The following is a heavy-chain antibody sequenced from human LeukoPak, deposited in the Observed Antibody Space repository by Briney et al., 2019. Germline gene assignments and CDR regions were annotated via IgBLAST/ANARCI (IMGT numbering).Heavy chain of an antibody. CDR3: VGVMIVGVLTQIWFDP. CDR1: GGSISSHY. J-gene: IGHJ5*02. Sequence: AETLCLTCSISGGSISSHYWNWIRQPPGKGLEWLGSIYYSGSTTYNPSLKRRVTISLDTSKNQFFLKVSSVSAADTAVYYCVGVMIVGVLTQIWFDPWGQETLVTVSS. CDR2: IYYSGST. D-gene: IGHD3-3*01. V-gene: IGHV4-59*11.